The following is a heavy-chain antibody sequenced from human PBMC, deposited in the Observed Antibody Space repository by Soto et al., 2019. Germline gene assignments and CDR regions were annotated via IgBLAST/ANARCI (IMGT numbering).Heavy chain of an antibody. CDR1: GFTFSSYG. CDR3: ARDLSSGYYNDPRYYYYGMDV. V-gene: IGHV3-33*01. CDR2: IWYDGSNK. Sequence: GGSLRLSCAASGFTFSSYGMHWVRQAPGKGLEWVAVIWYDGSNKYYADSVKGRFTISRDNSKNTLYLQMNSLRAEDTAVYYCARDLSSGYYNDPRYYYYGMDVWGQGTTVTVSS. J-gene: IGHJ6*02. D-gene: IGHD3-22*01.